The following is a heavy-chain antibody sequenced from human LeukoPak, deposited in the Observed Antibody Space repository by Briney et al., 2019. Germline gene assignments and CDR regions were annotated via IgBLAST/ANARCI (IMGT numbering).Heavy chain of an antibody. Sequence: ASVKVSCKASGYTFTSYYMHWVRQAPGQGLEWMGIINPSGGSTSYAQKFQGRVTMTRDTSTSTVYMELSSLRSEDTAVYHCARAGPTTYAFDYWGQGTLVTVSS. CDR3: ARAGPTTYAFDY. J-gene: IGHJ4*02. V-gene: IGHV1-46*01. D-gene: IGHD1-14*01. CDR2: INPSGGST. CDR1: GYTFTSYY.